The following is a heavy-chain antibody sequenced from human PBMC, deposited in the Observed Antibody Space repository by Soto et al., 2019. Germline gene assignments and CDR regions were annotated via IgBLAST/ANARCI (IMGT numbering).Heavy chain of an antibody. Sequence: ASVKVSCKASGYTFTSYGISWVRQAPGQGLEWIGWISAYNGNTNYAQKLQGRVTMTTDTSTSTAYMELRSLRSDDTAVYYCARMGYCSSTSCYGGMDVWGQGTTVTVSS. J-gene: IGHJ6*02. CDR2: ISAYNGNT. D-gene: IGHD2-2*01. CDR1: GYTFTSYG. CDR3: ARMGYCSSTSCYGGMDV. V-gene: IGHV1-18*04.